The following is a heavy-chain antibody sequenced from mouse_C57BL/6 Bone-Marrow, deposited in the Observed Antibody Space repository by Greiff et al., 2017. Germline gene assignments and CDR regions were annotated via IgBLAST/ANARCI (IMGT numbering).Heavy chain of an antibody. Sequence: EVKLVESEGGLVQPGSSMKLSCTASGFTFSDYYMAWVRQVPEKGLEWVANINYDGSSTYYLDSLKSRFIISRDNAKNILYLQMSSLKSEDTATYYCEREDSNLIYWYFDVWGTGTTVTVSS. CDR3: EREDSNLIYWYFDV. J-gene: IGHJ1*03. D-gene: IGHD2-5*01. CDR2: INYDGSST. CDR1: GFTFSDYY. V-gene: IGHV5-16*01.